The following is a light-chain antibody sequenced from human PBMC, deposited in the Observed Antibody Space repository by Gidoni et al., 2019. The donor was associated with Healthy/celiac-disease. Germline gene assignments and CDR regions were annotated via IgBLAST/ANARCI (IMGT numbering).Light chain of an antibody. CDR3: QSYDSSLSGYV. Sequence: QSVLTQPPSVSGAPGQRVTISCTGSSSNIGAGYAVHWYQQLPGTAPKLLIYGNSNRPSGVPDRFSGSKSGTSASLAITGLQAEDEADYYCQSYDSSLSGYVFGTGTKATVL. CDR1: SSNIGAGYA. V-gene: IGLV1-40*01. CDR2: GNS. J-gene: IGLJ1*01.